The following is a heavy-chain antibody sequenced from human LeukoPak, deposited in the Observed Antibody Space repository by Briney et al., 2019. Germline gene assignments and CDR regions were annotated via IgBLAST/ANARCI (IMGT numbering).Heavy chain of an antibody. CDR3: ARGALAVAVHY. J-gene: IGHJ4*02. CDR2: INHSGST. V-gene: IGHV4-34*01. Sequence: PSETLSLTCAVYGGSFSGYYWSWIRQPLGKGLEWIGDINHSGSTNYNPSLKSRVTISVDTSKNQFSLKLSAVTAADTAVYYCARGALAVAVHYWGQGTLVTVSS. CDR1: GGSFSGYY. D-gene: IGHD6-19*01.